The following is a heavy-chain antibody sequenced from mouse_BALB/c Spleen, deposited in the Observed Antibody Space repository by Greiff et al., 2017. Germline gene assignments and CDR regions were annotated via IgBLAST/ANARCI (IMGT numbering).Heavy chain of an antibody. CDR2: ISSGSSTI. V-gene: IGHV5-17*02. CDR1: GFTFSSFG. J-gene: IGHJ3*01. D-gene: IGHD2-2*01. CDR3: ARRSYGSWFAY. Sequence: DVHLVESGGGLVQPGGSRKLSCAASGFTFSSFGMHWVRQAPEKGLEWVAYISSGSSTIYYADTVKGRFTISRDNPKNTLFLQMTSLRSEDTAMYYCARRSYGSWFAYWGQGTLVTVSA.